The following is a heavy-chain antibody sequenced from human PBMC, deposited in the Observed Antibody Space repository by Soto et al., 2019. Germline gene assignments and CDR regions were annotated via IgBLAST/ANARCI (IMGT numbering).Heavy chain of an antibody. J-gene: IGHJ5*02. D-gene: IGHD2-21*01. CDR2: INSDGSDT. CDR1: GFTLTNYW. V-gene: IGHV3-74*03. CDR3: ARDRPDALQITDQPMFDL. Sequence: AGGSLRLSCAASGFTLTNYWMHWVRQSPGRGLMWVARINSDGSDTLYPDSVRGRFTISRDNAKNTVYLQMSSLRADDAAVYYCARDRPDALQITDQPMFDLWRQGTLGTVSS.